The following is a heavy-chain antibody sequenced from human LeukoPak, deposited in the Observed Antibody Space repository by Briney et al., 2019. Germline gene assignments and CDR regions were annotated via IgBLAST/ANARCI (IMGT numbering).Heavy chain of an antibody. CDR1: GFTFSSYG. V-gene: IGHV3-33*06. CDR3: AKPWGGNYYYMDV. J-gene: IGHJ6*03. Sequence: GGSLRLSCAASGFTFSSYGMHWVRQAPGKGLEWAAVIWYDGSNKYYADSVKGRFTISRDNSKNTLYLQMNSLRAEDTAVYYCAKPWGGNYYYMDVWGKGTTVTVSS. CDR2: IWYDGSNK. D-gene: IGHD7-27*01.